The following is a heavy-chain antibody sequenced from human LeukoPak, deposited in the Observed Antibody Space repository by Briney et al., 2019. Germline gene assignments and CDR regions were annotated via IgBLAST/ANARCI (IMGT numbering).Heavy chain of an antibody. V-gene: IGHV3-21*01. Sequence: GGSLRLSCAASGFTFSSYSMNWVRQAPGKRLEWVSSISSSSSYIYYADSVKGRFTISRDNAKNSLYLQMNSLRAEDTAVYYCARDLMVRGVNGYFDYWGQGTLVTVSS. D-gene: IGHD3-10*01. CDR1: GFTFSSYS. CDR2: ISSSSSYI. CDR3: ARDLMVRGVNGYFDY. J-gene: IGHJ4*02.